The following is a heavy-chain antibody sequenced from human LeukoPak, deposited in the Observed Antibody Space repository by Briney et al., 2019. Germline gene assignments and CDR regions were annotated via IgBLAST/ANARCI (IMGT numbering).Heavy chain of an antibody. CDR1: GGSFSGYY. Sequence: PSETLSLTCAVYGGSFSGYYWSWIRQPPGKGLEWIGEINHSGSTNYNPSLKSRVTISVDTSKNQFSLKLSSVTAADTAVYYCARSRIAAAGPLCYWGQGTLSSSPQ. CDR2: INHSGST. D-gene: IGHD6-13*01. J-gene: IGHJ4*02. CDR3: ARSRIAAAGPLCY. V-gene: IGHV4-34*01.